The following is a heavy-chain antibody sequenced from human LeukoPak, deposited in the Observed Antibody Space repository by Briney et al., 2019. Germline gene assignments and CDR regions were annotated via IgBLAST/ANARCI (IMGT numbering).Heavy chain of an antibody. CDR1: GGSISSSSYY. D-gene: IGHD1-20*01. CDR2: IYTSGST. CDR3: ARVKVITGTTALTIPGRYYYMDV. Sequence: SETLSLTCTVSGGSISSSSYYWSWIRQPAGKGLEWIGRIYTSGSTNYNPSLKSRVTISVDTSKNQFSLKLSSVTAADTAVYYCARVKVITGTTALTIPGRYYYMDVWGKGTTVTVSS. J-gene: IGHJ6*03. V-gene: IGHV4-61*02.